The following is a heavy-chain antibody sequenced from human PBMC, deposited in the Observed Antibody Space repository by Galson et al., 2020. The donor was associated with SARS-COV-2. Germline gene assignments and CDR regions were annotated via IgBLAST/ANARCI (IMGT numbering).Heavy chain of an antibody. D-gene: IGHD6-13*01. CDR1: GFTFSSYG. Sequence: AGSLRLSCAASGFTFSSYGMHWVRQAPGTGLEWVAVIWYDGSNKYYADSVQGRFTISRDNSKNTLYLQRNSLRAEDTAVYYWAREIVASSWYLYYFDYWGQGTMVTVSS. J-gene: IGHJ4*02. CDR3: AREIVASSWYLYYFDY. CDR2: IWYDGSNK. V-gene: IGHV3-33*08.